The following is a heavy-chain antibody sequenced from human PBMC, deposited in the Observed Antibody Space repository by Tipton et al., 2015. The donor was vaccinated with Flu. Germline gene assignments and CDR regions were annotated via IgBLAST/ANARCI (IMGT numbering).Heavy chain of an antibody. CDR2: IYSGGHT. CDR1: GFTVSSNY. CDR3: AKVIPEFVAGLDY. J-gene: IGHJ4*02. D-gene: IGHD6-19*01. V-gene: IGHV3-53*01. Sequence: GSLRLSCAASGFTVSSNYMSWVRQAPGKGLEWVSVIYSGGHTYYADSVRGRFTISRDIFKSTLYLEMNSLRAEDTAVYYCAKVIPEFVAGLDYWGQGTLVTVSS.